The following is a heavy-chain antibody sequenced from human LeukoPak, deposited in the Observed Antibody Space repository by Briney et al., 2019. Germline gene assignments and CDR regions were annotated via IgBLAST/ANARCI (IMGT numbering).Heavy chain of an antibody. Sequence: ASVKVSCKASGYAFTSYAMNWVRQAPGQGLEWMGWINTNTGNPTYAQGFTVRFVFSLDTSVSTAYLQISSLKAEDTAVYYCARGSLWWAFYYHYGMDVWGQGTTVTVSS. J-gene: IGHJ6*02. CDR2: INTNTGNP. CDR3: ARGSLWWAFYYHYGMDV. CDR1: GYAFTSYA. D-gene: IGHD2-21*01. V-gene: IGHV7-4-1*02.